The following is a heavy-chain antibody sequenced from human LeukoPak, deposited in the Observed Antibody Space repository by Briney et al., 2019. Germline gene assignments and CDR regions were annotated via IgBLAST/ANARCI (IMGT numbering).Heavy chain of an antibody. CDR2: IYYSGST. CDR3: ARGGTTVTPGLLWFDP. CDR1: GGSISSHY. D-gene: IGHD4-17*01. V-gene: IGHV4-59*11. J-gene: IGHJ5*02. Sequence: PSETLSLTCSVSGGSISSHYWSWIRQPPGKGLEWIGYIYYSGSTKYNPSLKSRVTISVDTSKNQFSLKLSSVTAADTAVYYCARGGTTVTPGLLWFDPWGQGILVTVSS.